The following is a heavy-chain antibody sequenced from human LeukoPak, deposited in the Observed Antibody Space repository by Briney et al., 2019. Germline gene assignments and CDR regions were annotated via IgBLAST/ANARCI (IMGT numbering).Heavy chain of an antibody. D-gene: IGHD2-8*01. Sequence: GGSLRLSCAASGFTFSDYYMSWIRQAPGKGLEWISYISGDSSYTNYADSVKGRFTISRDNAKNSLYLQLNSLRAEDTAVYYCARGRYCTNGVCPYYYYGMDVWGQGTTVTVSS. CDR3: ARGRYCTNGVCPYYYYGMDV. CDR2: ISGDSSYT. V-gene: IGHV3-11*05. CDR1: GFTFSDYY. J-gene: IGHJ6*02.